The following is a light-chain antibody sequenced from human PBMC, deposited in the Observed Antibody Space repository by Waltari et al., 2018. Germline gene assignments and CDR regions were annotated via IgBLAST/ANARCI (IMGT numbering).Light chain of an antibody. CDR3: ATWDDSLSGRV. Sequence: QSVLTQPPSTSGTPGQTVTISCSARTSNIGTNTVTWYPLLPGPAPKTVIFANYHRPSGVPDRFSASKSGTSASLVISGLQSEDEADYFCATWDDSLSGRVFGGGTKVTVL. CDR1: TSNIGTNT. V-gene: IGLV1-44*01. CDR2: ANY. J-gene: IGLJ3*02.